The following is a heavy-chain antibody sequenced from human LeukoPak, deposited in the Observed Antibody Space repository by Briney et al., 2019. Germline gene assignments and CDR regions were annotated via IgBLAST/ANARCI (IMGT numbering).Heavy chain of an antibody. CDR1: GFTFTTDS. J-gene: IGHJ6*02. CDR2: ISGSSSTL. CDR3: ARAPDYDSSGYQDYYGMDV. V-gene: IGHV3-48*01. D-gene: IGHD3-22*01. Sequence: RGSLRLSCAASGFTFTTDSMTSVRESPGKGVKWGSYISGSSSTLYYADSVKGRFTISRDNPKTSLSLQMNSLRAEDTAVYYCARAPDYDSSGYQDYYGMDVWGQGTTVTVSS.